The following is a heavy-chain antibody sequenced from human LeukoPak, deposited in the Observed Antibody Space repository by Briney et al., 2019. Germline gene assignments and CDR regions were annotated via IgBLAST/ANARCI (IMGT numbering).Heavy chain of an antibody. CDR3: ARGPLSGGAIQFDY. J-gene: IGHJ4*02. Sequence: GGSLRLSCAASGFTFSSYWMHWVRQAPGKGLAWVSRITPDGRSTSHADSVKGRFTISRDNARNTLYLQMNSLRAEDTAVYYCARGPLSGGAIQFDYWGQGTLVTVSS. CDR2: ITPDGRST. V-gene: IGHV3-74*01. CDR1: GFTFSSYW. D-gene: IGHD2-21*01.